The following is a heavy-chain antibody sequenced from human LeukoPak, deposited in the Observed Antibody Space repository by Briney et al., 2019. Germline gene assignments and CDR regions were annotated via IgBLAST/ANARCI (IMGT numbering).Heavy chain of an antibody. D-gene: IGHD3-10*01. CDR3: ARDLFYSVSGTYYNVGRVFNY. CDR2: INPNSGGT. V-gene: IGHV1-2*02. CDR1: GFTFTGYY. J-gene: IGHJ4*02. Sequence: ASVKVSCKASGFTFTGYYMHWVRQAPGQGLEWMGWINPNSGGTNYAQKFQGRVTMTRDTSITTAYMELTSLRSDDTAVYYCARDLFYSVSGTYYNVGRVFNYWGQGTLVTVSS.